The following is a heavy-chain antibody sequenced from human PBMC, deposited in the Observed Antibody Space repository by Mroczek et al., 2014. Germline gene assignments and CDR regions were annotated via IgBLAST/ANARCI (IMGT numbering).Heavy chain of an antibody. D-gene: IGHD3-16*01. Sequence: QVQLQESGPGLVKPSQTLSLTCTVSGGSISSGSYYWSWIRQPAGKGLEWIGRIYTSGSTNYNPSLKSRVTMSVDTSKNQFSLKLSSVTAADTAVYYCARDPLGGNSALTFDYWAREPWSPSPQ. V-gene: IGHV4-61*02. CDR3: ARDPLGGNSALTFDY. CDR1: GGSISSGSYY. J-gene: IGHJ4*02. CDR2: IYTSGST.